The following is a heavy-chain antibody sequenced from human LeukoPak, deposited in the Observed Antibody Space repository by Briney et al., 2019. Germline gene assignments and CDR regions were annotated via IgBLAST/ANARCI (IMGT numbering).Heavy chain of an antibody. V-gene: IGHV3-21*01. CDR3: ARGPAYGDRSDFLDY. CDR1: GFTFSSYS. CDR2: ISSSSSYI. J-gene: IGHJ4*02. D-gene: IGHD4/OR15-4a*01. Sequence: PGGSLRLSCAASGFTFSSYSMNWVRQAPGKGLEWVSSISSSSSYIYYADSVKGRFTISRDNAKNSLYLQMNSLRADDTAVYYCARGPAYGDRSDFLDYWGQGTLVTVSS.